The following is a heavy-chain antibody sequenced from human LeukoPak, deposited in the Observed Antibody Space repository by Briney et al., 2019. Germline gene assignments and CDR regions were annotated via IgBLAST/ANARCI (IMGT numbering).Heavy chain of an antibody. V-gene: IGHV4-59*01. CDR3: ARDYGDSSGWRPFDY. CDR1: GGSISSYY. J-gene: IGHJ4*02. CDR2: IYYSGST. D-gene: IGHD6-19*01. Sequence: SETLSLTCAVYGGSISSYYWSWIRQPPGKGLEWIGYIYYSGSTNYNPSLKSRVTISVDTSKNQFSLKLSSGTAADTAVYYCARDYGDSSGWRPFDYWGQGTLVTVSS.